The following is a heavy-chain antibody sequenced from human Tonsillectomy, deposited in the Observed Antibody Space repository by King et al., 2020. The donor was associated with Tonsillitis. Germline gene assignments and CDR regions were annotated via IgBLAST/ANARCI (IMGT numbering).Heavy chain of an antibody. CDR2: ISGSGGNT. CDR1: GFTFSTYA. D-gene: IGHD3-10*01. CDR3: AKDFSCGSGSYPRSYFDY. V-gene: IGHV3-23*04. J-gene: IGHJ4*02. Sequence: VQLVESGGGLVQPGGSLTLSCAASGFTFSTYAMSWVRLAPGKGLEWVSLISGSGGNTYYADSVRGRFTISRDNSKNTLDLQMNNLTAEDTAVYYCAKDFSCGSGSYPRSYFDYWGQGPLVPVPS.